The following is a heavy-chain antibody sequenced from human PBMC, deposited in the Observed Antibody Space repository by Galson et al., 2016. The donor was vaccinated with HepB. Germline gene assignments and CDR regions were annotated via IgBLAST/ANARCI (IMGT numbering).Heavy chain of an antibody. V-gene: IGHV1-2*02. CDR3: ARGHYYDSRGYYYVLDY. CDR2: INPNSGGP. J-gene: IGHJ4*02. CDR1: GYTFTGYY. Sequence: SVKVSCKASGYTFTGYYMQWVRQAPGQGLEWMGWINPNSGGPSYAQKFRGRVTMTRDTTISTAYMELRRLRSDDTAVYYCARGHYYDSRGYYYVLDYWGQGTLVTVSS. D-gene: IGHD3-22*01.